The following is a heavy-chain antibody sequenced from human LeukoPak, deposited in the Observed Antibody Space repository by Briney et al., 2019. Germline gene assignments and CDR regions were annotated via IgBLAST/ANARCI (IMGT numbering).Heavy chain of an antibody. V-gene: IGHV4-59*01. CDR1: GGSISSYY. Sequence: SETLSLTCTVPGGSISSYYWSWIRQPPGKGLEWIGYIYYSGSTNYNPSLKSRVTISVDTSKNQFSLKLSSVTAADTAVYYCARAPDPYYFDYWGQGTLVTVSS. CDR2: IYYSGST. CDR3: ARAPDPYYFDY. J-gene: IGHJ4*02.